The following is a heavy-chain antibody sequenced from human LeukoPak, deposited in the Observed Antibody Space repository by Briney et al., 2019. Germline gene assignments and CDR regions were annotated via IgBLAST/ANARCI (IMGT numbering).Heavy chain of an antibody. J-gene: IGHJ4*02. D-gene: IGHD3-10*01. CDR1: GYTFTSYG. V-gene: IGHV1-18*04. CDR3: ARDDGSGTQLDY. Sequence: ASAKVSCKAPGYTFTSYGISWVRQAPGQGLEWMGWISAYNGNTNYAQKLQGRVTMTTDTSTSTAYMALRSLRSSDTAVYYCARDDGSGTQLDYWGQGTLVTVSS. CDR2: ISAYNGNT.